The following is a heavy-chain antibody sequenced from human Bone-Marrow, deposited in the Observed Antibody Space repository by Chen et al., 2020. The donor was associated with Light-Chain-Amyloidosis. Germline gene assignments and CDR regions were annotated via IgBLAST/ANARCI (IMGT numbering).Heavy chain of an antibody. D-gene: IGHD5-12*01. Sequence: EQSGPEVKKPGESLKISCKGSGYTFPNYWIGWVRQMLGKGLEWMGVIYPDDSDARYSPSFEGQVTISADKSITTAYLQWRSLKASDTAMYYCARRRDGYNFDYWGQGTLVTVSS. CDR1: GYTFPNYW. V-gene: IGHV5-51*01. CDR3: ARRRDGYNFDY. J-gene: IGHJ4*02. CDR2: IYPDDSDA.